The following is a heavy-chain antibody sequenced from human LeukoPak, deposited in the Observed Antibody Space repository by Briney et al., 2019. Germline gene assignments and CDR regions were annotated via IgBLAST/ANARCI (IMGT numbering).Heavy chain of an antibody. CDR2: IDWDDDK. Sequence: SGPTLVNPTQTLTLTCTFSGFSLSTSGMCVSWIRQPPGKALEWLARIDWDDDKYYRTSLKTRLTISKDTSKNQVVLTMTNMDPVDTATYYCARTNSITGTNPFDYWGQGTLVTVSS. J-gene: IGHJ4*02. CDR1: GFSLSTSGMC. V-gene: IGHV2-70*11. D-gene: IGHD1-7*01. CDR3: ARTNSITGTNPFDY.